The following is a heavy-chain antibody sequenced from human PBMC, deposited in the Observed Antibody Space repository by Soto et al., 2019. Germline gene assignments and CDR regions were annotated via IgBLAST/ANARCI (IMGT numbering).Heavy chain of an antibody. V-gene: IGHV3-23*01. CDR3: AKTSKTTILTVYDV. D-gene: IGHD3-9*01. J-gene: IGHJ6*02. CDR2: TSGSGGTT. CDR1: GFTFSDHG. Sequence: GGSLRLSCEASGFTFSDHGMSWVRQAPGKGLEWVSVTSGSGGTTYYVDSVKGRFTISRDNSINTLYLQMNSMRVEDTAVYYCAKTSKTTILTVYDVWGQGTTVTVSS.